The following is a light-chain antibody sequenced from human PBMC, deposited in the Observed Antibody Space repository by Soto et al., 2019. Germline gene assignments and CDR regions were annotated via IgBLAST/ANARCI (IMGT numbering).Light chain of an antibody. Sequence: EIVLTQSPGTLSLSPGERATLSCRASQSVSSSYLAWYQQKPGQAPRLLIYGASSRATGIPDRFSGSGSGTDVTLTISRLGPEDFAVYYCQQYGGSPWTFGQGTKVEIK. CDR3: QQYGGSPWT. V-gene: IGKV3-20*01. CDR2: GAS. CDR1: QSVSSSY. J-gene: IGKJ1*01.